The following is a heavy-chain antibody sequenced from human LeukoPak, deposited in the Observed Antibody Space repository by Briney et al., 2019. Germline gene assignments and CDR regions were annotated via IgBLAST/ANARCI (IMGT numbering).Heavy chain of an antibody. D-gene: IGHD2-8*01. V-gene: IGHV1-18*01. CDR2: ISAYNGNT. CDR3: ARGRGFCTNGVCADYYYGMDV. CDR1: GYTFTSYG. J-gene: IGHJ6*02. Sequence: ASVKVSCKASGYTFTSYGISWVRQAPGQGLEWMGWISAYNGNTNYAQKLQGRVTMTTDTSTSTAYMEPRSLRSDDTAVYYCARGRGFCTNGVCADYYYGMDVWGQGTTVTVSS.